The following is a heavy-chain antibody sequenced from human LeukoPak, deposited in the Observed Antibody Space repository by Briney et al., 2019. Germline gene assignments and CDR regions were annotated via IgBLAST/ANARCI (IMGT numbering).Heavy chain of an antibody. J-gene: IGHJ6*02. V-gene: IGHV3-21*01. CDR3: ARAGEYYYYYYGMDV. D-gene: IGHD3-10*01. Sequence: GGSLRLSCVASGFTFSSYSMTWVRQAPGKGLEWVSSISTSTSYIYYADSLKGRFTISRDNAKNSLYLQMNSLRAEDTAVYYCARAGEYYYYYYGMDVWGQGTTVTVSS. CDR2: ISTSTSYI. CDR1: GFTFSSYS.